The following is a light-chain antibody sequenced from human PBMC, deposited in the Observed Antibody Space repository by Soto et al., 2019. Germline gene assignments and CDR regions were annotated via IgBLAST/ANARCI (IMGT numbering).Light chain of an antibody. V-gene: IGKV1-6*01. CDR1: QGIRND. J-gene: IGKJ1*01. CDR2: AAS. CDR3: LQDYNYQWT. Sequence: ANKITQCPSCLSASVGDRVTITCRASQGIRNDLGWYQQKPGEAPKLLIYAASNFQSGVPSRFSGSGSGTDFTLTISSLQPEDFATYYCLQDYNYQWTFGQGTKVDIK.